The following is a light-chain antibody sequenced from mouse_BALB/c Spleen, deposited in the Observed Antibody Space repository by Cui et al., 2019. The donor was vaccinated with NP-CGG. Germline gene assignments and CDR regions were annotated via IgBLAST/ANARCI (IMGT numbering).Light chain of an antibody. CDR3: ALWYSNHWV. V-gene: IGLV1*01. CDR2: GTN. J-gene: IGLJ1*01. CDR1: TGAITTSNY. Sequence: QAVLSHASALTTSPGETVTLTCRSSTGAITTSNYANWVQEKPDHLFTGLIGGTNNRAPGVPARFSGSLIGDKAALTITGAQTEDEAIYFCALWYSNHWVFGGGTKLTV.